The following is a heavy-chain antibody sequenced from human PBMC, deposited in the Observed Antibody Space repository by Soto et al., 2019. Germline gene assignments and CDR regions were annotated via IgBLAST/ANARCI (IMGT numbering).Heavy chain of an antibody. J-gene: IGHJ6*04. CDR2: IIPIFNRP. CDR3: ARQLNWNYYYYGMDV. D-gene: IGHD1-1*01. CDR1: GGTFSTYA. V-gene: IGHV1-69*12. Sequence: QVQLVQSGAEVKKPGSSVKVSCKASGGTFSTYAISWVRQAPGQGLEWMGGIIPIFNRPNYAQKFQARLTIAADESSSTAYMELSSLRSEDTAVYYCARQLNWNYYYYGMDVWGXGTTVTVSS.